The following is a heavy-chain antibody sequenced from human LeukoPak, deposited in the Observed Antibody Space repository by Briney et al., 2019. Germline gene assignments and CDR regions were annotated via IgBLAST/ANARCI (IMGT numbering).Heavy chain of an antibody. V-gene: IGHV3-48*03. CDR1: GFTFSSYE. Sequence: QPGXXLRLSCAASGFTFSSYEMNWVRQAPGKGLEWVSYISSRGSTKYYADSVKGRFTISRDNAKNSVYLQMNSLRAEDTAVYYCARDGGYCSSTSCYEARLEYWGQGTLVTVSS. CDR2: ISSRGSTK. J-gene: IGHJ4*02. CDR3: ARDGGYCSSTSCYEARLEY. D-gene: IGHD2-2*01.